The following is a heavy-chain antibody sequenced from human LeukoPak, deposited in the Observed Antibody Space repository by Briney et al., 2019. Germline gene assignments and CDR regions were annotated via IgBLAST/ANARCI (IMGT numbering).Heavy chain of an antibody. Sequence: GGSLRLSCAASGFTFSSYAMHWVRQAPGKGLEWVAVISYDGSNKYYADSVKGRFTISRDNSKNTLYLQMNSLRAEDTAVYYCARDTSDSSGYLPSGYFDYWGQGTLVTVSS. D-gene: IGHD3-22*01. CDR1: GFTFSSYA. V-gene: IGHV3-30*04. CDR2: ISYDGSNK. J-gene: IGHJ4*02. CDR3: ARDTSDSSGYLPSGYFDY.